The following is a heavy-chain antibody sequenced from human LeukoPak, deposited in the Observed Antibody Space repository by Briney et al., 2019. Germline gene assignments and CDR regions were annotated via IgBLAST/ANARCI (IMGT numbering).Heavy chain of an antibody. CDR1: GYTFTSYD. CDR2: MNPNSGNT. D-gene: IGHD5-12*01. J-gene: IGHJ6*02. V-gene: IGHV1-8*01. Sequence: AASVKVSCKASGYTFTSYDINWVRQATGQGLEWMGWMNPNSGNTGYAQKFQGRVTMTRNTSISTAYMELSSLRSEDTAVYYCARVCGWLRGPPHYYRKDVWGQGTKVT. CDR3: ARVCGWLRGPPHYYRKDV.